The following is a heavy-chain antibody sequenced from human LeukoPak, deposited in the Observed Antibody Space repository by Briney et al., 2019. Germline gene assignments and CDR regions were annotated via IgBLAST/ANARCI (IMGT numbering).Heavy chain of an antibody. CDR2: IYPDGCDT. CDR1: GYTFSSYW. D-gene: IGHD6-19*01. Sequence: GESLKISCKGSGYTFSSYWIGWVRQMPGKGLEYMGIIYPDGCDTRYSPSFQGQVTISADRSTNTAYLQWSGLKASDTAMYYCARRRGKGYSSGWIDYWGQGTLVTVSS. CDR3: ARRRGKGYSSGWIDY. V-gene: IGHV5-51*01. J-gene: IGHJ4*02.